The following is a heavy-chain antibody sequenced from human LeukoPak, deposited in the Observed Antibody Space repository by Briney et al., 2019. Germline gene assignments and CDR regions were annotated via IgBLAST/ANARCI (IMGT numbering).Heavy chain of an antibody. CDR1: GYSFTSYW. V-gene: IGHV5-51*01. CDR3: ARLSQLSTGGYSYGYFLGHYYGMDV. J-gene: IGHJ6*02. D-gene: IGHD5-18*01. CDR2: IYPGDSDT. Sequence: PGESLKISCKGSGYSFTSYWIGWVRQMPGKGLEWMGIIYPGDSDTRYSPSFQGQVTISADKSISTAYLQWSSLKASDTAMYYCARLSQLSTGGYSYGYFLGHYYGMDVWGQGTTVTVSS.